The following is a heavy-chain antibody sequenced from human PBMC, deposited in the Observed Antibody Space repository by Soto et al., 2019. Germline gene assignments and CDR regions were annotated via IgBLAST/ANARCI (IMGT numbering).Heavy chain of an antibody. CDR1: GGSISSGGYY. Sequence: PSETLSLTCTVSGGSISSGGYYWSWIRQHPGKGLEWIGYIYYSGSTYYNPSLKSRVTISVDTSKNQFSLKLSSVTAADTAVYYCARRGYDPYNFDYWGQGTLVTVSS. V-gene: IGHV4-31*03. CDR3: ARRGYDPYNFDY. CDR2: IYYSGST. D-gene: IGHD5-12*01. J-gene: IGHJ4*02.